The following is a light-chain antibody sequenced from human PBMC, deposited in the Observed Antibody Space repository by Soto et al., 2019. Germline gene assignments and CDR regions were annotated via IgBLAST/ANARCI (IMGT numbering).Light chain of an antibody. CDR2: GAS. V-gene: IGKV3-20*01. CDR1: QSVSRSY. J-gene: IGKJ2*01. CDR3: QQYGGSPMYT. Sequence: EIVLTQSPGALSLSPGERATLSCRASQSVSRSYLAWYQQKPGQAPRLLIYGASSRATGIPDRFSGSGSGTDFTLTISRLEPEDVAVYYCQQYGGSPMYTFGQGTKLEIK.